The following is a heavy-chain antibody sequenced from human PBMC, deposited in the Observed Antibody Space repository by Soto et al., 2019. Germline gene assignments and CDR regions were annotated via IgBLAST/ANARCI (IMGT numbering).Heavy chain of an antibody. D-gene: IGHD2-2*02. CDR1: RYTFPRSG. CDR2: VSAYNGNT. CDR3: ARLGSVFVPAAIHQGGPWFDP. Sequence: QVQLVPSGAGVKKPGASVTVSCKASRYTFPRSGISWVRQAPGQGLEWMGWVSAYNGNTNYAQKLESRVPITTDTSTNTANIEVRSLVSDDAAVYYCARLGSVFVPAAIHQGGPWFDPWGQGTLVTVSS. J-gene: IGHJ5*02. V-gene: IGHV1-18*01.